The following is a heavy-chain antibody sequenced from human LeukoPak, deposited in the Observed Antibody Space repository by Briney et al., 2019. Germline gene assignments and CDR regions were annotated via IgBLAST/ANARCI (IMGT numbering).Heavy chain of an antibody. J-gene: IGHJ5*02. CDR3: ARAYCGGDCYSAWFDP. V-gene: IGHV1-2*02. CDR2: INPNSGGT. Sequence: ASVKVSCKAPGYTFTGYYMHWVRQAPGQGLEWMGWINPNSGGTNYAQKFQGRVTMTRDTSVSTAYMELSRLRSDDTAVYYCARAYCGGDCYSAWFDPWGQGTLVTVSS. CDR1: GYTFTGYY. D-gene: IGHD2-21*02.